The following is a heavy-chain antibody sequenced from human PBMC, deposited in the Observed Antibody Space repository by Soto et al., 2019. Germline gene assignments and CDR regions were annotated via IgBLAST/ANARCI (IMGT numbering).Heavy chain of an antibody. Sequence: QVQLVQSGAEVKKPGASVKVSCKASGYTFTSYGISWVRQAPGQGLEWMGWISAYNSNTNYAQKLQGRVTMTTDTSTSTAYMELRSLRSDDTAVYYCARVPAEKTWIQLWPRPYYYYGMDVWGQGTTVTVSS. CDR3: ARVPAEKTWIQLWPRPYYYYGMDV. D-gene: IGHD5-18*01. CDR2: ISAYNSNT. CDR1: GYTFTSYG. J-gene: IGHJ6*02. V-gene: IGHV1-18*04.